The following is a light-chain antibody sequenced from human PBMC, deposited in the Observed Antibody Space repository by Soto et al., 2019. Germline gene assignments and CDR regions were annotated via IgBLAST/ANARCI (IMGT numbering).Light chain of an antibody. J-gene: IGKJ1*01. Sequence: EIVMTQSPATLSVSPGERATLSCRASQSVSSNLAWYQQKPGQAPRLLIYGTSTRATGIPARFSGSGSGTEFTLTIRSLQSEDFAVYYCQQYNNWSPTWTFGQGTKVDIK. CDR1: QSVSSN. CDR2: GTS. CDR3: QQYNNWSPTWT. V-gene: IGKV3-15*01.